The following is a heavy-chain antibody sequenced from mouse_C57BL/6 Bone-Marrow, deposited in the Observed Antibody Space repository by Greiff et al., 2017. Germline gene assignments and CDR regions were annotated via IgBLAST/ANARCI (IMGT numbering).Heavy chain of an antibody. CDR2: INPNNGGT. CDR1: GYTFTDYN. V-gene: IGHV1-18*01. CDR3: ARPSPWYFDD. Sequence: EVQLQQSGPELVKPGASVKISCKASGYTFTDYNMDWVKQSPGKSLEWIGDINPNNGGTNYNQKFKGKATLTVDKSSSTAYMELRSLTSEDTAVYYCARPSPWYFDDWGKGTTVTVSS. J-gene: IGHJ1*03.